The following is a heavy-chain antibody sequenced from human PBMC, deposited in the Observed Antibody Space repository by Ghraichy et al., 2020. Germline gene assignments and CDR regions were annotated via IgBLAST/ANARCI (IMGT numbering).Heavy chain of an antibody. J-gene: IGHJ4*02. CDR3: ARYGYDSSWGSYRYTSKFDY. CDR2: IYTDNGNT. V-gene: IGHV1-3*04. D-gene: IGHD3-16*02. CDR1: GYTFTSYA. Sequence: ASVKVSCKASGYTFTSYAMHWVRQAPGQRLEWVGWIYTDNGNTKYSRKFQGRVTFTRDTSASTAYMELGSLRSEDTAVYYCARYGYDSSWGSYRYTSKFDYWGQGSLVTVSS.